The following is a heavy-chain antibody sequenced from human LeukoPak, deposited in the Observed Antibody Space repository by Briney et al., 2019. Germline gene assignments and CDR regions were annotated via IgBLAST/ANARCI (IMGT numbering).Heavy chain of an antibody. J-gene: IGHJ3*02. Sequence: SETLSLTCTVSGGSISSYYWSWIRQPPGKGLEWIGYIYYSGSTNYNPSLKSRVTISVDTSKNQFSLKLSSVTAADTAVYYCARRYSSWAFDIWGQGTMVTVSS. CDR2: IYYSGST. V-gene: IGHV4-59*01. D-gene: IGHD6-13*01. CDR3: ARRYSSWAFDI. CDR1: GGSISSYY.